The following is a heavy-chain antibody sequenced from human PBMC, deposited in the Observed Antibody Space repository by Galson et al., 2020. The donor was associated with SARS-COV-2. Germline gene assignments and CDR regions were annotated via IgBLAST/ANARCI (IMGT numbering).Heavy chain of an antibody. V-gene: IGHV3-30*04. CDR1: GFTFRSSA. CDR3: ARETDDDSSSWYDY. CDR2: ISYDGTTI. D-gene: IGHD3-22*01. J-gene: IGHJ4*02. Sequence: LSLTCAASGFTFRSSAMHWVRQAPGKGLELVAIISYDGTTIYQSDSVKGRFTIPRDISKNILYLQMNRLRPEDTGVYYCARETDDDSSSWYDYWGQGTLVTVSP.